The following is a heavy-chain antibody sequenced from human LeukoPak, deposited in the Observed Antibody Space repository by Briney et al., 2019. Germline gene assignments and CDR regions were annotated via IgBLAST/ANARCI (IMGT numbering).Heavy chain of an antibody. CDR1: GYTFTSYD. J-gene: IGHJ6*02. CDR2: MNPNSGNT. Sequence: GASVKVSCKASGYTFTSYDINWVRQATGQGLEWMGWMNPNSGNTGYAQKFQGRVTMTRNTSISTAYMELSSLRSEDTAVYYCAKDHNWSGYSLRVAIYGMDVWGQGTTVTVSS. CDR3: AKDHNWSGYSLRVAIYGMDV. V-gene: IGHV1-8*01. D-gene: IGHD3-3*01.